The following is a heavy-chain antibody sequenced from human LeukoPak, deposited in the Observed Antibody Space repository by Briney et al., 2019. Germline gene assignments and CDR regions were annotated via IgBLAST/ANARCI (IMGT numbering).Heavy chain of an antibody. J-gene: IGHJ4*02. CDR3: ARDPPRGSLKKNRSPINSDY. D-gene: IGHD3-16*01. CDR1: GFTFSSYS. Sequence: GGSLRLSCAASGFTFSSYSMNWVRQAPGKGLEGVSYISSSSNTIYYADSAKGRFTISRDNAKNSLYLQMNSLRAEDTAVYYCARDPPRGSLKKNRSPINSDYWGQGTLVTVSS. CDR2: ISSSSNTI. V-gene: IGHV3-48*01.